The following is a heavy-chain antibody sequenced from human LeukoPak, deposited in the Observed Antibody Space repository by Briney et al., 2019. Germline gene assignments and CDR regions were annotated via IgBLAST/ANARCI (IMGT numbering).Heavy chain of an antibody. CDR1: GFTFSSYG. CDR3: AKDSKRWKTYYYEAGSYYFDY. Sequence: GGSLRLSCAASGFTFSSYGMHWVRQAPGKGLEWVAFIRHDGSNKYYADSVKGRFTISRDNSKNTLYLQMNSLRPEDTAVYYCAKDSKRWKTYYYEAGSYYFDYWGQGTRVTVSS. D-gene: IGHD3-10*01. CDR2: IRHDGSNK. V-gene: IGHV3-30*02. J-gene: IGHJ4*02.